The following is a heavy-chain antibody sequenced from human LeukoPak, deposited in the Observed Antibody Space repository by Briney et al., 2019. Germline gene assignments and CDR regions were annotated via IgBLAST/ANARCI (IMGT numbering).Heavy chain of an antibody. CDR2: IRSKAYGGTT. J-gene: IGHJ4*02. CDR1: GFTFGDYA. D-gene: IGHD6-19*01. CDR3: TSDGLEQWLPYHFDY. V-gene: IGHV3-49*03. Sequence: GGSLRLSCTASGFTFGDYAMSWFRQAPGKGLEWVGFIRSKAYGGTTEYAASVKGRFTISRDDSKSIAYLQMNSLKTEDTAVYYRTSDGLEQWLPYHFDYWGQGTLVTVSS.